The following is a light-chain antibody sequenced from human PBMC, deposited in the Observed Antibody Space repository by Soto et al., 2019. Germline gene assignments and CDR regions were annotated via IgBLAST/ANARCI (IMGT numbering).Light chain of an antibody. CDR2: DAS. Sequence: EIVLTQSPAILSLSPGESATLSCRASQSVGSYLAWFQQRPGQAPRLLIYDASNRATGIPARFSGSGSGTDFTLTISSLEAEDFAVYYCQQRKSWPPEFGQGTKVEIK. J-gene: IGKJ1*01. CDR1: QSVGSY. CDR3: QQRKSWPPE. V-gene: IGKV3-11*01.